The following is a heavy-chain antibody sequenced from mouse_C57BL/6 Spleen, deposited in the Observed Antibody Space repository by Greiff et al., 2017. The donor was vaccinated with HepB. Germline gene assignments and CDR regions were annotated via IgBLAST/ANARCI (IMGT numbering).Heavy chain of an antibody. D-gene: IGHD4-1*01. CDR2: INPNNGGT. CDR1: GYTFTDYN. V-gene: IGHV1-22*01. Sequence: VQLQHSGPELVKPGASVKMSCKASGYTFTDYNMHWVKQSHGKSLEWIGYINPNNGGTSYNQKFKGKATLTVNKSSSTAYMELRSLTSEDSAVYYCARERLGTYYFDYWGQGTTLTVSS. J-gene: IGHJ2*01. CDR3: ARERLGTYYFDY.